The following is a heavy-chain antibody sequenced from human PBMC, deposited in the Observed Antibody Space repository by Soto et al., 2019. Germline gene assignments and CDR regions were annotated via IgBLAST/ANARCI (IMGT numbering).Heavy chain of an antibody. CDR1: GFTFSSYS. V-gene: IGHV3-21*01. Sequence: PGGSLRLSCAAPGFTFSSYSMNWVRQAPGKGLEWVSSISSSSSYIYYADSVKGRFTISRDNAKNSLYLQMNSLRAEDTAVYYCASEGPGGVIEKALIHQDYWGQGTLVTVSS. CDR3: ASEGPGGVIEKALIHQDY. J-gene: IGHJ4*02. D-gene: IGHD3-16*02. CDR2: ISSSSSYI.